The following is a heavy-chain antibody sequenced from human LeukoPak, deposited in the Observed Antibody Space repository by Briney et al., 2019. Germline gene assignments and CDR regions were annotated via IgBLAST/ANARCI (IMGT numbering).Heavy chain of an antibody. J-gene: IGHJ4*02. V-gene: IGHV3-23*01. CDR1: GFTFTNYA. Sequence: GGSLRLSCAASGFTFTNYAMSWVRQAPGKGLEWVSAITDRGDRQYYADSVKGRFTISRDNSMNTLRLQMNSLSVEDTAVYYCVVYTGGYRSQFWGQGTLVTVSS. CDR3: VVYTGGYRSQF. D-gene: IGHD5-24*01. CDR2: ITDRGDRQ.